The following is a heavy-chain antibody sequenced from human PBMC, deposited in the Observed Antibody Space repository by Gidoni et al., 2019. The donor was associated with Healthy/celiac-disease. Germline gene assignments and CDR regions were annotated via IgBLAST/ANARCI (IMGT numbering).Heavy chain of an antibody. J-gene: IGHJ6*03. Sequence: QVQLVESGGGVVQPGRSLRLSCAASGFTFSSYAMHWVRQAPGKGLEWVAVISYDGSNKYYADSVKGRFTISRDNSKNTLYLQMNSLRAEDTAVYYCARESALAYYYYYMDVWGKGTTVTVSS. D-gene: IGHD2-21*01. CDR2: ISYDGSNK. CDR3: ARESALAYYYYYMDV. V-gene: IGHV3-30-3*01. CDR1: GFTFSSYA.